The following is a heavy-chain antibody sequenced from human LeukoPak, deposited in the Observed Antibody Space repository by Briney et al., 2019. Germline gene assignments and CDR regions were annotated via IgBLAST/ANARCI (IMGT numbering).Heavy chain of an antibody. Sequence: SETLSLTCTVSGGSISSSSYYWSWIRQPPGKGLEWIGEINHSGSTNYNPSLKSRVTISVDTSKNQFSLKLSSVTAADTAVYYCARGSLGSTVKNFDYWGQGTLVTVSS. V-gene: IGHV4-39*07. CDR1: GGSISSSSYY. CDR2: INHSGST. CDR3: ARGSLGSTVKNFDY. J-gene: IGHJ4*02. D-gene: IGHD3-16*02.